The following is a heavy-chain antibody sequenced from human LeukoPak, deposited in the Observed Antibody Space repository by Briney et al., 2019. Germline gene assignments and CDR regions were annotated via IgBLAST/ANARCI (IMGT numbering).Heavy chain of an antibody. J-gene: IGHJ4*02. CDR2: INEDGSTT. D-gene: IGHD1-26*01. CDR3: VRDLGGRSGH. V-gene: IGHV3-74*01. CDR1: GFTFSSYA. Sequence: GGSLRLSCEASGFTFSSYAIRWVRQAPGKGLVWVSRINEDGSTTNHADSVKGRFTISRDNAKNTLYMQMNSLRAEDTAVYYCVRDLGGRSGHWGQGTLVTVSS.